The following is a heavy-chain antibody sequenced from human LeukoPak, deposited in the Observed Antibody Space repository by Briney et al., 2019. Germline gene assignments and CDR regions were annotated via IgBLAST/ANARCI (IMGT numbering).Heavy chain of an antibody. CDR2: IYYSGST. V-gene: IGHV4-39*01. Sequence: SETLSLTCTVSGGSISSSSYYWGWSRQPPGKGLEWIGSIYYSGSTYYNPSLKSRVTISVDTSKNQFSLKLSSVTAADTAVYYCARPGYYGMDVWGQGTTVTVSS. J-gene: IGHJ6*02. CDR1: GGSISSSSYY. CDR3: ARPGYYGMDV. D-gene: IGHD3-10*01.